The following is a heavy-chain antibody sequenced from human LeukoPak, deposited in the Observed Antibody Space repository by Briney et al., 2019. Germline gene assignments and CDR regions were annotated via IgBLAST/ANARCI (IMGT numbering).Heavy chain of an antibody. Sequence: SETLSLTCTVSGGSMSSHYWSWIRQPPGKGLEWIGFIYYSGTTKYSPSLQSRVTMLLDTPKKQFSLKLTSATAADTALYYCARLLDNDSSGYPDTFDMWGQGTMVTVSS. D-gene: IGHD3-22*01. V-gene: IGHV4-59*11. CDR3: ARLLDNDSSGYPDTFDM. J-gene: IGHJ3*02. CDR1: GGSMSSHY. CDR2: IYYSGTT.